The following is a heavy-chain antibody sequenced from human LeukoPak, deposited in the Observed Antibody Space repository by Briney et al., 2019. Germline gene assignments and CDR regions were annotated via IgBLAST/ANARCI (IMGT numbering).Heavy chain of an antibody. CDR1: GGTFSSYA. CDR3: ARAWVVGVPGCDY. J-gene: IGHJ4*02. D-gene: IGHD1-26*01. Sequence: ASVKVSCKASGGTFSSYAISWVRQAPGQGLEWMGGIIPIFGTANYVQKFQGRVTITADESTSTAYMELRSLRSDDTAVYYCARAWVVGVPGCDYWGQGTLVTVSS. V-gene: IGHV1-69*13. CDR2: IIPIFGTA.